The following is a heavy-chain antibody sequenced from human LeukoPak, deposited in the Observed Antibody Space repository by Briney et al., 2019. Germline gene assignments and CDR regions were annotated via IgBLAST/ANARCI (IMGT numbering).Heavy chain of an antibody. CDR3: ARQVGAVFNWFDP. Sequence: PSETLSLTCTVSGGSISSYYWSWIRQPPGKGLEWIGYIYTSGSTNYNPSLKSRVTISVDTSKNQFSLKLSSVTAADTAVYYCARQVGAVFNWFDPWGQGTLVTVSS. D-gene: IGHD1-26*01. CDR1: GGSISSYY. J-gene: IGHJ5*02. CDR2: IYTSGST. V-gene: IGHV4-4*09.